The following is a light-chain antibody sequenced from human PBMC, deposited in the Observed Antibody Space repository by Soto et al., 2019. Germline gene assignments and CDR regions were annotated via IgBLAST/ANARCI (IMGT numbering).Light chain of an antibody. Sequence: IQLTQSPSSLSASIGDRVTITCRASQDINSYLAWYQQKPGKAPNLLIYEASVLQRGVPSRFSGSNSGTDFTLTISSLQAEDFATYYCQQTRSYPSTFGGGTKVDIK. CDR3: QQTRSYPST. J-gene: IGKJ4*01. V-gene: IGKV1-9*01. CDR2: EAS. CDR1: QDINSY.